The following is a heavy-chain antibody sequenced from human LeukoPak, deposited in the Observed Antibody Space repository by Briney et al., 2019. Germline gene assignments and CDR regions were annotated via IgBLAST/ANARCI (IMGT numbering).Heavy chain of an antibody. Sequence: GGSLRLSCAASVFTFSDYYMSGIRQAAGKGLEWVSYISSSSSYTNYADSVKGRFTISRDNAKNSLYLQMNSLRAEDTAVYYCARGGSPGATIDYWGQGTLVTVSS. CDR1: VFTFSDYY. J-gene: IGHJ4*02. CDR3: ARGGSPGATIDY. D-gene: IGHD1-26*01. V-gene: IGHV3-11*05. CDR2: ISSSSSYT.